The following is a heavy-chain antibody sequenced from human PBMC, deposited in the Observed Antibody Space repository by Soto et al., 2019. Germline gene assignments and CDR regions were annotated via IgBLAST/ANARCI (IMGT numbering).Heavy chain of an antibody. V-gene: IGHV3-23*01. J-gene: IGHJ3*02. Sequence: GGSLRLSCAASGFTFSSYAMSWVRQAPGKGLEWVSAISGSGGSTYYADSVKGRFTISRDYSKDTLYLQMNSLRAEDTAVYYCAKVTIFGVAHDAFDIWGQGTMVTVSS. CDR3: AKVTIFGVAHDAFDI. CDR1: GFTFSSYA. CDR2: ISGSGGST. D-gene: IGHD3-3*01.